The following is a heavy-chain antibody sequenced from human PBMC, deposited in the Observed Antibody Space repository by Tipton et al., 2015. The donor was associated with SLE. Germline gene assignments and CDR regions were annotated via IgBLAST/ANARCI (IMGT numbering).Heavy chain of an antibody. CDR3: ARATIEAAGAPFDF. CDR1: GESFNDDY. CDR2: INHYGFT. Sequence: TLSLTCAVYGESFNDDYWTWVRQPPGKGLGWIGEINHYGFTTYNPSLKSRVTISLDTSKNQFSLTMNSVTAADTAIYYCARATIEAAGAPFDFWGQGTLVTVSS. D-gene: IGHD6-13*01. V-gene: IGHV4-34*01. J-gene: IGHJ4*02.